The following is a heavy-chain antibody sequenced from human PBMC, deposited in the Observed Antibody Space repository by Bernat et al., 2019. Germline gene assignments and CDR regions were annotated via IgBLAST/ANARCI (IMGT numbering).Heavy chain of an antibody. V-gene: IGHV3-72*01. J-gene: IGHJ4*02. CDR2: IRNKANSYIT. CDR1: GFTFSGHY. D-gene: IGHD5-12*01. Sequence: EVQLVESGGGLVQPGGSLRLSCGASGFTFSGHYMDWVRQAPGKGLEWVGRIRNKANSYITEDAESVKGRFIISRDDAKNSLYLQMNSLKTEDTAVYFCGRVALLGGYEGRPFDYWGQGTLVTVSS. CDR3: GRVALLGGYEGRPFDY.